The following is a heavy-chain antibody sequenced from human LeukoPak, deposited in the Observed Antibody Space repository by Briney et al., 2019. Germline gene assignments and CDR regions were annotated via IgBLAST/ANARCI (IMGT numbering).Heavy chain of an antibody. CDR3: ARAGIAAAGRKNDY. D-gene: IGHD6-13*01. CDR2: ISSSGSTI. Sequence: GGSLRLSXAASGFTFRDYYMSWIRQAPGKGLEWVSYISSSGSTIYYADSVKGRFTISRDNAKNSLYLQMNSLRAEDTAVYYCARAGIAAAGRKNDYWGQGTLVTVSS. V-gene: IGHV3-11*04. J-gene: IGHJ4*02. CDR1: GFTFRDYY.